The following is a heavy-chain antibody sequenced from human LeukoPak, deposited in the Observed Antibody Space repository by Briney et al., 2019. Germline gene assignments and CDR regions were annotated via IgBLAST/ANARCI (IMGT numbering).Heavy chain of an antibody. CDR1: GFTFSSYA. CDR2: ISYDGSNK. J-gene: IGHJ4*02. V-gene: IGHV3-30*04. D-gene: IGHD3-10*01. Sequence: PGRSLRLSCAASGFTFSSYAMHWVRQAPGKGLEWVAVISYDGSNKYYADPVKGRFTISRDNSKNTLYLQMNSLRAEDTAVYYCARDQYGSGSYFDYWGQGTLVTVSS. CDR3: ARDQYGSGSYFDY.